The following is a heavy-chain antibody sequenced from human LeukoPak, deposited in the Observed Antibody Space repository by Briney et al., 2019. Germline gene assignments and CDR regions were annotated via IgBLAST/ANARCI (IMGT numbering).Heavy chain of an antibody. CDR2: ISWNSGSI. Sequence: PGGSLRLSCAASGFTFDDYAMHWVRQAPGKGLEWVSGISWNSGSIGYADSVKGRFTISRDNSKNTLYLQMNSLRAEDTAVYYCASSMIRGAADAFDIWGQGTMVTVSS. CDR1: GFTFDDYA. CDR3: ASSMIRGAADAFDI. D-gene: IGHD3-10*01. J-gene: IGHJ3*02. V-gene: IGHV3-9*01.